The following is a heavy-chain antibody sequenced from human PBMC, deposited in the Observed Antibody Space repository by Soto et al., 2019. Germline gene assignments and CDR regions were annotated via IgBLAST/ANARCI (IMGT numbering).Heavy chain of an antibody. CDR3: ARVPIAADEHFDP. CDR2: ISGSGGST. J-gene: IGHJ5*02. V-gene: IGHV3-23*01. CDR1: EFSFSRYA. D-gene: IGHD6-13*01. Sequence: GGSIRVSCAASEFSFSRYAISWVRQAPGKGLEWVSAISGSGGSTYYADSVKGRFTISRDNSKNTLYLQMNSLRAEDTAVYYCARVPIAADEHFDPWGQGTLVTVSS.